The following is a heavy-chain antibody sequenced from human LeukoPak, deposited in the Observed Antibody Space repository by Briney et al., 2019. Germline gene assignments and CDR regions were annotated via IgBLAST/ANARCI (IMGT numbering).Heavy chain of an antibody. J-gene: IGHJ5*02. Sequence: GGSLRLSCAASGFTVSNNYMSWVRQAPGKGLEWVSLIYSGGSTNYADSVKGRFTISRDNAKNTLYLQMNSLRAEDTAVYYCAREIYWAPWGQGTLVTVSS. V-gene: IGHV3-66*01. CDR1: GFTVSNNY. D-gene: IGHD2-8*02. CDR2: IYSGGST. CDR3: AREIYWAP.